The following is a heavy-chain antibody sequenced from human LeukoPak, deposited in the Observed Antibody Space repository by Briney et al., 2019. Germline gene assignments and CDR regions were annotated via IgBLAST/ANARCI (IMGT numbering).Heavy chain of an antibody. Sequence: ASVKVSCKALCDAFTSYGISWVRQAPGQGLEWMGRINPNSGGTNYAQKFQGRVTMTRDTSISTAYMELSRLRSDDTAVYYCAVSYRYCSSTSCYDYWGQGTLVTVSS. J-gene: IGHJ4*02. CDR2: INPNSGGT. CDR1: CDAFTSYG. D-gene: IGHD2-2*01. CDR3: AVSYRYCSSTSCYDY. V-gene: IGHV1-2*06.